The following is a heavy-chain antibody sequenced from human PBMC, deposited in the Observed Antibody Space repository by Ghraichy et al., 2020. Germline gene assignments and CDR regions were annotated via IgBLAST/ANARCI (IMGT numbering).Heavy chain of an antibody. CDR3: ARKYYYDSSGYYLRALYGMDV. Sequence: SETLSLTCTVSGGSISSSSYYWGWIRQPPGKGLEWIGSIYYSGSTYYNPSLKSRVTISVDTSKNQFSLKLSSVTAADTAVYYCARKYYYDSSGYYLRALYGMDVWGQGTTVTVSS. J-gene: IGHJ6*02. D-gene: IGHD3-22*01. CDR2: IYYSGST. V-gene: IGHV4-39*01. CDR1: GGSISSSSYY.